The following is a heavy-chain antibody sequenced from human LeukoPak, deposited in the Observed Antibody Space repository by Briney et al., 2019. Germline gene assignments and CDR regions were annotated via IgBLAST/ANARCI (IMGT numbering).Heavy chain of an antibody. V-gene: IGHV5-51*01. J-gene: IGHJ4*02. D-gene: IGHD1-14*01. CDR1: GYSFTSHY. CDR2: IRHGGSDT. CDR3: ARGDHLDS. Sequence: GESLKISCKGFGYSFTSHYIAWVRQMPGTGLEWMGLIRHGGSDTKYSPSFQGQVTFSVDNSINTAYLQWSSLKASDSALYYCARGDHLDSWGQGTLVAVSS.